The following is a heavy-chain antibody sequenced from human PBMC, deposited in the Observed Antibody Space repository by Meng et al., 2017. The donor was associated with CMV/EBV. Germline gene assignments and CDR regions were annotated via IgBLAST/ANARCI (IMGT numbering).Heavy chain of an antibody. CDR2: INHNGST. Sequence: QVQLQQWGAGLLKPSETLSLTCAVYGGSFSGYYWSGIRQPPGKGLEWIGEINHNGSTNYNPSLKSRVTISVDTSKNQFSLKLSSVTAADTAVYYCARGLMVRGSRVNWFDPWGQGTLVTVSS. D-gene: IGHD3-10*01. CDR1: GGSFSGYY. V-gene: IGHV4-34*01. CDR3: ARGLMVRGSRVNWFDP. J-gene: IGHJ5*02.